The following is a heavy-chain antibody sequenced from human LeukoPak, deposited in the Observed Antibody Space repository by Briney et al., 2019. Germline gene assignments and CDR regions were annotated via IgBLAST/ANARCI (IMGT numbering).Heavy chain of an antibody. V-gene: IGHV1-2*02. J-gene: IGHJ4*02. CDR3: ATVYSSGWYPLVY. Sequence: GASVTVSCKASGYTFTGYYMHWVRQAPGQGLEWMGWINPNSGGTNYAQKFQGRVTITRDTSISTAYMELSRLRSDDTAVYYCATVYSSGWYPLVYWGQGTLVTVSS. D-gene: IGHD6-19*01. CDR2: INPNSGGT. CDR1: GYTFTGYY.